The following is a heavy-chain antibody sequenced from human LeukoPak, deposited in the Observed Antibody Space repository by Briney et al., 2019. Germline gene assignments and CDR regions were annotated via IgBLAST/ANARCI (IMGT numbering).Heavy chain of an antibody. J-gene: IGHJ4*02. CDR1: GYSFTSYW. Sequence: GESLKISCKGSGYSFTSYWIGWVRQMPGKGLEWMGIIYPGDSDTRYSPSFQGQVTISADKSINNAYLQWNSLKASDTAMYYCARPGLEAAAVLDYFDYWGQGTLVTVSS. V-gene: IGHV5-51*01. CDR3: ARPGLEAAAVLDYFDY. CDR2: IYPGDSDT. D-gene: IGHD6-13*01.